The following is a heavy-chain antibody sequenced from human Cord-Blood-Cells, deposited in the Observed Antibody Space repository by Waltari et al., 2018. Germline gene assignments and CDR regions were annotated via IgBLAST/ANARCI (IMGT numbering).Heavy chain of an antibody. CDR2: INSDGSST. V-gene: IGHV3-74*01. D-gene: IGHD4-17*01. CDR3: ARADYGDPFDY. J-gene: IGHJ4*02. Sequence: EVQLVESGGGLVQPGGSLRLSCAASGFTFSSYWMHWVRQAPGKGLVWVSCINSDGSSTSYADSVKGRFTISRDNAKNTLYLQINSLRAEDTAVYYCARADYGDPFDYWGQGTLVTVSS. CDR1: GFTFSSYW.